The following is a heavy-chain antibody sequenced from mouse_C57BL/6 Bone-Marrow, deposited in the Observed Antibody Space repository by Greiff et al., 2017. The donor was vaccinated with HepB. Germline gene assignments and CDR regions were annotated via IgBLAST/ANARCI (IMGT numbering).Heavy chain of an antibody. V-gene: IGHV2-9-1*01. CDR3: ARSLCGSPWYIDV. Sequence: VKLVESGPGLVAPPQSLSITCTVSGFSLTSYAISWVRQPPGKGLEWLGVIWTGGGTNYNSALKSRLSNSKDNSKSQVFLKMNSLQTADTARYYCARSLCGSPWYIDVWGTGTTVTVSS. D-gene: IGHD6-2*01. CDR1: GFSLTSYA. CDR2: IWTGGGT. J-gene: IGHJ1*03.